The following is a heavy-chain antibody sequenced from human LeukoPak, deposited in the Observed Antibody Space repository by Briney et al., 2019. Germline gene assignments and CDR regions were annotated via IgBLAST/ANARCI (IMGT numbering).Heavy chain of an antibody. Sequence: ASVKVSYKASGYTFTSYDINWVRQATGQGLEWMGWMNPNSGNTGYAQKFQGRVTMTRNTSISTAYMELSSLRSEDTAVYYCARAEETPTYYYYYYMDVWGKGTTVTVSS. V-gene: IGHV1-8*01. D-gene: IGHD1-14*01. CDR2: MNPNSGNT. CDR1: GYTFTSYD. J-gene: IGHJ6*03. CDR3: ARAEETPTYYYYYYMDV.